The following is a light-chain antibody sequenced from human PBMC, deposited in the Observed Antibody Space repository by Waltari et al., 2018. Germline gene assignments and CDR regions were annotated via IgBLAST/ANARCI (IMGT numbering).Light chain of an antibody. CDR2: DAS. Sequence: EIVLTQSPATLSLSPGERATLSCRASQSVNRYLAWYQQKPGQAPRLLIYDASNRATGIPARFSGSGAGTDFTLTISSLEPEDFAFYYCQQRSSWLTFGGGTKVEIK. CDR3: QQRSSWLT. V-gene: IGKV3-11*01. J-gene: IGKJ4*01. CDR1: QSVNRY.